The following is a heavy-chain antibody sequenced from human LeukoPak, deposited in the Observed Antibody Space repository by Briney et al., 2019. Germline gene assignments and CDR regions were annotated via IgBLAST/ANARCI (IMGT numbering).Heavy chain of an antibody. Sequence: PGGSLRLSCAASGFIFTDYWMNWVRQAPGRGLEWLARVKGDGSATSYVDSVKGRFTISRDNAKNSLYLQMNSLRADDTALYYCARSRGDFWGQGTLVTVSS. CDR3: ARSRGDF. CDR2: VKGDGSAT. CDR1: GFIFTDYW. J-gene: IGHJ4*02. V-gene: IGHV3-7*01.